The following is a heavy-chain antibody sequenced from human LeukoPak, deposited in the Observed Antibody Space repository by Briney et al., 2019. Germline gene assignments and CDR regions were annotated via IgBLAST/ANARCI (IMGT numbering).Heavy chain of an antibody. V-gene: IGHV1-18*01. Sequence: GASVKVSCKASGYTFTSYGISWVRQAPGQGLEWMGWISAYNGNTNYAQKLRGRVTMTTDTSTSTAYMELRSLRSDDTAVYYCASNKIAVAGPDAFDIWGQGTMVTVSS. J-gene: IGHJ3*02. CDR2: ISAYNGNT. CDR3: ASNKIAVAGPDAFDI. CDR1: GYTFTSYG. D-gene: IGHD6-19*01.